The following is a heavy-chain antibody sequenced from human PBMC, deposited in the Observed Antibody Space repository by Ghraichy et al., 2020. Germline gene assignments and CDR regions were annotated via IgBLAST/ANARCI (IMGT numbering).Heavy chain of an antibody. CDR1: GDSISSNSAA. D-gene: IGHD3-22*01. CDR3: ARDFYDSIAYTYWYFDL. Sequence: SETLSLTCAISGDSISSNSAAWNWIRQSPSRGLEWLGRTYYRSKWYNNYADSMKSRITINPDTSQNQFSLQLNSVTPEDTAVYYCARDFYDSIAYTYWYFDLWGRGILVTVSS. V-gene: IGHV6-1*01. CDR2: TYYRSKWYN. J-gene: IGHJ2*01.